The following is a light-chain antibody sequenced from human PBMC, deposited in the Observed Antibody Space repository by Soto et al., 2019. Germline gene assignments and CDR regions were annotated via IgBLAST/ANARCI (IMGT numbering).Light chain of an antibody. CDR3: QQYGSSSWT. CDR2: GAS. Sequence: EIVLTQSPGTLSLSPCERAALSRSASQSVSSSYLAWYQQKPGQAPRLLIYGASSRATGIPDRFSGSGSGTEFTLTISSLQSEDFAVYYCQQYGSSSWTFGQGTKVDIK. V-gene: IGKV3-20*01. J-gene: IGKJ1*01. CDR1: QSVSSSY.